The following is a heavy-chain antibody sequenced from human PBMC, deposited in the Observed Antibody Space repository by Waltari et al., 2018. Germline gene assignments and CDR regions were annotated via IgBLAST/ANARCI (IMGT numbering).Heavy chain of an antibody. CDR2: INHSGST. D-gene: IGHD6-19*01. V-gene: IGHV4-34*01. CDR3: ARGQRYSSGWYLSYFDY. CDR1: GGSFSGYY. Sequence: QVQLQQWGAGLLKPSETLSLTCAVYGGSFSGYYWSWIRQPPGKGLEWIGEINHSGSTNYDPSLTSRVTISVDTSKNQFSLKLSSVTAADTAVYYCARGQRYSSGWYLSYFDYWGQGTLVTVPS. J-gene: IGHJ4*02.